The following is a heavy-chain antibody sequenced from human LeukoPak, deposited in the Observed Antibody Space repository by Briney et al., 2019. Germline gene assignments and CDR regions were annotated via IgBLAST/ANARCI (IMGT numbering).Heavy chain of an antibody. V-gene: IGHV4-31*03. D-gene: IGHD4-17*01. CDR1: GGSLSTGAYY. CDR2: IYRSGNT. J-gene: IGHJ4*02. CDR3: ARYPEYGDYYFDY. Sequence: SETLSLTCTVSGGSLSTGAYYWSWVRQHPGRGLEWIGYIYRSGNTYYNPSLKRRVSISIDTPENQFSLMLSSVTTADTAVYFCARYPEYGDYYFDYWGQGTLVTVSS.